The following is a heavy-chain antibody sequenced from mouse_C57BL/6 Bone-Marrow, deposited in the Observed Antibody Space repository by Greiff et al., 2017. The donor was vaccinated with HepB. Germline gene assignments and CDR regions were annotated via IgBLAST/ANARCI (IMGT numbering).Heavy chain of an antibody. CDR2: FHPYNDDT. V-gene: IGHV1-47*01. CDR3: ARWDYGSRRTWYFDV. J-gene: IGHJ1*03. Sequence: VQLQESGAELVKPGASVKMSCKASGYTFTTYPIEWMKQNHGKSLEWIGNFHPYNDDTKYNEKFKGKATLTVEKSSSTVYLELSRLTSDDSAVYYCARWDYGSRRTWYFDVWGTGTTVTVSS. D-gene: IGHD1-1*01. CDR1: GYTFTTYP.